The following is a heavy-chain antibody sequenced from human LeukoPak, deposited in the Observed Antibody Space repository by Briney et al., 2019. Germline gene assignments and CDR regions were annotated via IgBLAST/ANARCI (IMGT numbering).Heavy chain of an antibody. CDR2: IYYSGST. Sequence: SSETLSLTCTVSGGSISSSSYYWGWIRQPPGKGLEWIGSIYYSGSTYYNPSLKSRVTISVDTSKNQFSLKLSSVTAADTAVYYCALKPAYYDSSGSTDYWGQGTLVTVSS. D-gene: IGHD3-22*01. V-gene: IGHV4-39*01. J-gene: IGHJ4*02. CDR3: ALKPAYYDSSGSTDY. CDR1: GGSISSSSYY.